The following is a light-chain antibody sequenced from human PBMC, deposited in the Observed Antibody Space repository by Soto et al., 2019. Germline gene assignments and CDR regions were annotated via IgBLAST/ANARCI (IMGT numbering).Light chain of an antibody. CDR2: DVS. CDR1: SSDVGGYNY. V-gene: IGLV2-14*01. J-gene: IGLJ1*01. Sequence: QFVLTQPASVSGSPGQWITISCTGTSSDVGGYNYVSWYQQHPGKAPKFMIYDVSNRPSGVSNRFSGSKSGNTASLTISGLQAEDEADYYCSSYTTSNTRQIVFGTGTKVTVL. CDR3: SSYTTSNTRQIV.